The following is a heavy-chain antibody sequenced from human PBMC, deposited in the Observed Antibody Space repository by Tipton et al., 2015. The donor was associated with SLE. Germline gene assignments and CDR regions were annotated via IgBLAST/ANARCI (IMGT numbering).Heavy chain of an antibody. D-gene: IGHD3-22*01. CDR1: GYTFTSYY. CDR3: ARDSYYYDSSGYYSGFFDY. V-gene: IGHV1-46*01. J-gene: IGHJ4*02. Sequence: QSGAEVKKPGASVKVSCKASGYTFTSYYMHWVRQAPGQGLEWMGIINPSGGSTSYAQKFQGRVTMTRDTSTSTVYMELSSLRSEDTAVYYCARDSYYYDSSGYYSGFFDYWGQGTLVTVSS. CDR2: INPSGGST.